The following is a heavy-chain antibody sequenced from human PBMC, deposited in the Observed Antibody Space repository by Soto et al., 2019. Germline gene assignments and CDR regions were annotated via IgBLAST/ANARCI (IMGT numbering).Heavy chain of an antibody. CDR2: ISGSGVRT. CDR1: GFTFKDFA. V-gene: IGHV3-23*01. CDR3: ARDRTFNVYCGMDV. Sequence: EVQLLESGGALVQPGGSLRLSCEASGFTFKDFAMSWVRLAPGRGLEWVSGISGSGVRTYYAASVKGRFTISRDNSKITVNLQMNSLRDEDTAIYCCARDRTFNVYCGMDVWGQGTTVTVSS. J-gene: IGHJ6*02.